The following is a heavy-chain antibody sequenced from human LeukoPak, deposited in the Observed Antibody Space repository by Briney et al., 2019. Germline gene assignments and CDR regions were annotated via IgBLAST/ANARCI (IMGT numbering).Heavy chain of an antibody. J-gene: IGHJ1*01. Sequence: SLRLSCTASGFTFGDYAMSWVRQAPGKGLEWVGFIRSKAYGGTTEYAASVEGRFTISRDDSKSIAYLQMNSLKTEDTAVYYCTRASGIFQHWGQGTLVTVSS. CDR2: IRSKAYGGTT. CDR1: GFTFGDYA. V-gene: IGHV3-49*04. D-gene: IGHD3-3*01. CDR3: TRASGIFQH.